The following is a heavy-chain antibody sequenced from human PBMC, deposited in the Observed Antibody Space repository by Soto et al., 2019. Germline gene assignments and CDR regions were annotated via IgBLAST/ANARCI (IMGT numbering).Heavy chain of an antibody. Sequence: SETLSLTCTVSGGSMSSGDYYWSWIRQPPGKGLEWIGYIYYSGSTYYNPSLKSRVTISVDTSKNQFSLKLSSVTAADTAVYYCASSPEITMVRGVTYYFDYWGQGTLVTVSS. CDR2: IYYSGST. CDR1: GGSMSSGDYY. CDR3: ASSPEITMVRGVTYYFDY. D-gene: IGHD3-10*01. V-gene: IGHV4-30-4*01. J-gene: IGHJ4*02.